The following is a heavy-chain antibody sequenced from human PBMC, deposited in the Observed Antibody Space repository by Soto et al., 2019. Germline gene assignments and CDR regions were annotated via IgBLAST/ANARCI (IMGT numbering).Heavy chain of an antibody. J-gene: IGHJ6*03. Sequence: EAVYLTCAVSGGSISTYYWGGIRKPPGKGLEWIGYVYYSGNTNYNPSLESRVTISVDTSRNRFSLNLTSATAADTAVYYCARKGAAASYAHYYMDVWGRGTAVTAP. D-gene: IGHD6-13*01. CDR1: GGSISTYY. CDR3: ARKGAAASYAHYYMDV. V-gene: IGHV4-59*01. CDR2: VYYSGNT.